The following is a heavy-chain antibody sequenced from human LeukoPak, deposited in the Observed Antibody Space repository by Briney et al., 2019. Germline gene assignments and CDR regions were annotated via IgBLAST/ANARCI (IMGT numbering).Heavy chain of an antibody. V-gene: IGHV4-39*07. D-gene: IGHD5-24*01. CDR3: ARGEMATIEFDY. CDR2: IYHSGST. CDR1: GGSISSSSYY. J-gene: IGHJ4*02. Sequence: PSETLSLTCTVSGGSISSSSYYWGWIRQPPGKGLEWIESIYHSGSTYSNPSLKSRVTTSVDTSKNQFSLKLTSVTAADTAVYYCARGEMATIEFDYWGQGTLVTVSS.